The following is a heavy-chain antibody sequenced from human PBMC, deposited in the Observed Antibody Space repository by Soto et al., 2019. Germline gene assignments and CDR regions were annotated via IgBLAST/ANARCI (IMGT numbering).Heavy chain of an antibody. V-gene: IGHV3-23*01. CDR1: GFTFSSYG. CDR2: ISGSGDST. CDR3: AKDYYGSGSYGFFHY. D-gene: IGHD3-10*01. J-gene: IGHJ4*02. Sequence: GGSLRLSCAASGFTFSSYGMSWVRQAPGKGLEWVSSISGSGDSTYYADSVKGRFTISRDNSKNTLYLQMNSLRAEDTVVYYCAKDYYGSGSYGFFHYWGQGTPVTVSS.